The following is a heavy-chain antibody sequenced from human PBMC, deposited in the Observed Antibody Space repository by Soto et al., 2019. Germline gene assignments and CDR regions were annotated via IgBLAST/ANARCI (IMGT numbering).Heavy chain of an antibody. Sequence: SETLSLTCAVYGGSFSGYYWSWIRQPPGKGLEWIGYIYYSGSTYYDPSLKSRVTISVDTSKNQFSLKLSSVTAADTAVYYCARAWAENIVVVTATPGYYFDYWGQGTLVTVSS. J-gene: IGHJ4*02. CDR3: ARAWAENIVVVTATPGYYFDY. CDR1: GGSFSGYY. CDR2: IYYSGST. D-gene: IGHD2-21*02. V-gene: IGHV4-34*01.